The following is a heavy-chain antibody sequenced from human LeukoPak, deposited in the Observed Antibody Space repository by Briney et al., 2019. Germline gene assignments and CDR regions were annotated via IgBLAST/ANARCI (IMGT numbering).Heavy chain of an antibody. D-gene: IGHD4-17*01. J-gene: IGHJ4*02. CDR2: THKSGST. CDR3: ARDLTTVTTCGFDY. CDR1: GGSISDYH. V-gene: IGHV4-59*01. Sequence: SETLSLTCTVSGGSISDYHWTWIRQSPGKTLEWIGCTHKSGSTHYNPSLRSRVTISLDTSKSQLSLRLKSVTAPDTAVYYCARDLTTVTTCGFDYWGQGTLVTVSS.